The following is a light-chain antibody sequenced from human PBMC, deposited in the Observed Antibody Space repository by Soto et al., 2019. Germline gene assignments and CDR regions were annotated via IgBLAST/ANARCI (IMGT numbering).Light chain of an antibody. V-gene: IGLV2-14*01. CDR2: DVT. CDR1: SSDVGGYNY. J-gene: IGLJ3*02. Sequence: QSALTQPASVSGSPGQSITISCTGTSSDVGGYNYVSWYQQHPGTAPKLMIYDVTHRPSGVSNRFSGSKSGNTASLTISGLQAEDEADYYCSSYIGSSTVMFGGGTQLTVL. CDR3: SSYIGSSTVM.